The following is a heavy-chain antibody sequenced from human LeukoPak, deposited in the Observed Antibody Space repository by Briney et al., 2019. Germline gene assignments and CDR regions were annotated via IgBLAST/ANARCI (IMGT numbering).Heavy chain of an antibody. D-gene: IGHD2-21*02. CDR1: GFTFSSYS. CDR3: EVVVTGIGDF. J-gene: IGHJ4*02. Sequence: PGGSLRLSCAASGFTFSSYSMNWVRQAPGKGLEWVSSISSSSSYIYYADSVKDRFTISRDNAKNSLYLQMNSLRAEDTAVYFCEVVVTGIGDFWGQGALVTVSS. CDR2: ISSSSSYI. V-gene: IGHV3-21*01.